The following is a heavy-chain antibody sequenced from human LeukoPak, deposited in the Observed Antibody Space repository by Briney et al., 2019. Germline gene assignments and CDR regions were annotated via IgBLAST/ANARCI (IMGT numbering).Heavy chain of an antibody. CDR3: ARGDVDTAMLAVGYFDY. V-gene: IGHV1-18*01. J-gene: IGHJ4*02. Sequence: ASVTVSCKASGYTFTSYGISWVRQAPGQGREWMGWISAYKGNTNYAQKLQGRVTMTTDTSTSTAYMELRSLRSDDTAVYYCARGDVDTAMLAVGYFDYWGQGTLVTVSS. CDR1: GYTFTSYG. D-gene: IGHD5-18*01. CDR2: ISAYKGNT.